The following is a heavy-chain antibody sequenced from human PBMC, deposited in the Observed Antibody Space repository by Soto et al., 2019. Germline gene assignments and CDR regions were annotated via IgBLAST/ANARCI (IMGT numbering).Heavy chain of an antibody. CDR2: ISSGSTI. D-gene: IGHD5-18*01. CDR1: GLTGSRYS. J-gene: IGHJ4*02. V-gene: IGHV3-48*02. Sequence: GGSLRLSSAASGLTGSRYSLNWVRRAQGKGPDWVSYISSGSTIYYADSVKGRFTISRDNAKNSLYLQMNSLRDGYTSVYYCATDRIQLWYLPLDSWGQGA. CDR3: ATDRIQLWYLPLDS.